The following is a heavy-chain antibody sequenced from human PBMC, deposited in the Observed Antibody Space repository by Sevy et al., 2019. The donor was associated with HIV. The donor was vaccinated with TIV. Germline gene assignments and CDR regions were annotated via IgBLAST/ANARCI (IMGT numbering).Heavy chain of an antibody. CDR2: IYSGGST. Sequence: GGSLRLSCAASGFTVSSNYMSWVRQAPGKGLEWVSGIYSGGSTYYEDSVKGRFTISRDNSKNTLYIPMNSLRAEDAAVYYCEREEWRYCSGGSCSEYSQHWGQGTLVTVSS. CDR3: EREEWRYCSGGSCSEYSQH. CDR1: GFTVSSNY. J-gene: IGHJ1*01. D-gene: IGHD2-15*01. V-gene: IGHV3-53*01.